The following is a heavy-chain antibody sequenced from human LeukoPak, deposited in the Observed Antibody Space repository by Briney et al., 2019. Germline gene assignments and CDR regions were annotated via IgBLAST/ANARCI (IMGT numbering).Heavy chain of an antibody. Sequence: ASMKVSCKASGYTFTSYAMHWVRQAPGQRLEWMGWINAGNGNTKYSQKFQGRVTITRDTSASTAYMELSSLRSEDTAVYYCARDLDSYYFDYWGQGTLVTVSS. CDR2: INAGNGNT. D-gene: IGHD3-22*01. J-gene: IGHJ4*02. V-gene: IGHV1-3*01. CDR1: GYTFTSYA. CDR3: ARDLDSYYFDY.